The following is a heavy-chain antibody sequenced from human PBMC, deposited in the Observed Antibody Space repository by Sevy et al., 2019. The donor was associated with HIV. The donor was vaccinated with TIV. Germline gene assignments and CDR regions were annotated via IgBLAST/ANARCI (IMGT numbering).Heavy chain of an antibody. V-gene: IGHV4-30-4*01. CDR1: GGSISSGDYY. CDR3: ASRGYSYGNRN. CDR2: IYYSGST. J-gene: IGHJ4*02. Sequence: SETLYLTCTVSGGSISSGDYYWSWIRQPPGKGLEWIGYIYYSGSTYYNPSLKSRVTISVDTSKNQFSLKLSSVTAADTVVYYCASRGYSYGNRNWGQGTLVTVSS. D-gene: IGHD5-18*01.